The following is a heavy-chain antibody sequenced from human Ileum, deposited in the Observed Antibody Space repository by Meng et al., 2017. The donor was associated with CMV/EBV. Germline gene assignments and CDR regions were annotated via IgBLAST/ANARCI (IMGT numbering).Heavy chain of an antibody. Sequence: LHRQESGPGLVKPSETLSLTCTAAGGSTTSSTYYWGWIRQPPGKGLEWIGSVYYSGTTYYNPSLKSRVNMSIDTSKNRFSLKLSSATAADTAVYYCARNVGFYSSQIAYWGQGALVTVSS. D-gene: IGHD3-3*01. J-gene: IGHJ4*02. CDR1: GGSTTSSTYY. CDR2: VYYSGTT. CDR3: ARNVGFYSSQIAY. V-gene: IGHV4-39*07.